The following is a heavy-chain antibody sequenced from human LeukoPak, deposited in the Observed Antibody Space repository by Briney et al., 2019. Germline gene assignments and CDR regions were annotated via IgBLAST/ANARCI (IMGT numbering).Heavy chain of an antibody. CDR1: GFTFSNYW. CDR2: IKQDGSEK. J-gene: IGHJ6*03. D-gene: IGHD4-17*01. CDR3: ARLSTLTTWYYYYYMDV. V-gene: IGHV3-7*01. Sequence: GGSLRLSCAASGFTFSNYWMNWVRQAPGKGLEWVASIKQDGSEKYYVDSVKGRFTISRDNAKNSLYLQMNSLRAEDTAVYYCARLSTLTTWYYYYYMDVWGKGTTVTVSS.